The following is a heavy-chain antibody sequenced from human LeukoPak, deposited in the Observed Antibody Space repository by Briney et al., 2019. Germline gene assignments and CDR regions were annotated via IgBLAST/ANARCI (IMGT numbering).Heavy chain of an antibody. CDR1: GITFGTYA. CDR3: ARDWGLGEGTFDI. Sequence: GGSLRLSCAASGITFGTYAMNWVRQAPGKGLEWASTVSGSGVATYFADSVKGRFTISRDNSKNTVFLEMNSLRAEDTAVYYCARDWGLGEGTFDIWGQGTMVTVSS. V-gene: IGHV3-23*01. D-gene: IGHD3/OR15-3a*01. J-gene: IGHJ3*02. CDR2: VSGSGVAT.